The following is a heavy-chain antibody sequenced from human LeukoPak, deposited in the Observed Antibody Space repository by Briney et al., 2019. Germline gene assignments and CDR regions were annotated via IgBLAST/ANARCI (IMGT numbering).Heavy chain of an antibody. Sequence: PGGSLRLSCAASGFTFSSYWMSWVRQAPGKGLEWVSAISGSGGSTYYADSVKGRFTISRDNSKNTLYLQMNSLRAEDTAVYYCAKDLGLYYYDSSGYYQGGFDYWGQGTLVTVSS. J-gene: IGHJ4*02. CDR2: ISGSGGST. CDR3: AKDLGLYYYDSSGYYQGGFDY. V-gene: IGHV3-23*01. D-gene: IGHD3-22*01. CDR1: GFTFSSYW.